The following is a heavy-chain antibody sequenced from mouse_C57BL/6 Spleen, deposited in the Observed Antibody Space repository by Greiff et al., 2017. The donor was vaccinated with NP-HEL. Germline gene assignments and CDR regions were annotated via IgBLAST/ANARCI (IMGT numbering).Heavy chain of an antibody. D-gene: IGHD2-4*01. J-gene: IGHJ1*03. Sequence: EVQLQQSGPGLAKPSQTLSLTCSVTGYSITSDYWNWIRKFPGNKLEYMGYISNSGSTYYNPYLKSRSSITRNTTKNQYYLQLNSVTTEDTATYYCARYVYYDYDAYFDVWGTGTTVTVSS. CDR2: ISNSGST. CDR1: GYSITSDY. V-gene: IGHV3-8*01. CDR3: ARYVYYDYDAYFDV.